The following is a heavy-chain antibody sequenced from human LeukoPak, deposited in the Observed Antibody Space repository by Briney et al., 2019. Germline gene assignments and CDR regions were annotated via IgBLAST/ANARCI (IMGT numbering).Heavy chain of an antibody. CDR2: ISAYNGNT. V-gene: IGHV1-18*01. Sequence: ASVKVSCKASGYTFTSYGISWVRQAPGQGLEWMGWISAYNGNTNYAQKLQGRVTMTTDTSTSTAYMELRSLRSDDTAVYYCARGTGRVAWELWPRVGCSFDYWGQGTLVTVSS. D-gene: IGHD1-26*01. CDR3: ARGTGRVAWELWPRVGCSFDY. J-gene: IGHJ4*02. CDR1: GYTFTSYG.